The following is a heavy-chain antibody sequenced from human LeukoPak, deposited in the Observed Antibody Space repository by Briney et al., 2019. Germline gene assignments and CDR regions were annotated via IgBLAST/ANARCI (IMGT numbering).Heavy chain of an antibody. Sequence: GSLRLSCAASGFTFSSYAMSWVRQAPGKGLEWVSAISGSGGSTYYADSVKGRFTISRDNSKNTLYLQMNSLRAEDTAVYYCATSGTIFGVVTPYFDYWGQGTLVTVSS. CDR3: ATSGTIFGVVTPYFDY. V-gene: IGHV3-23*01. CDR1: GFTFSSYA. J-gene: IGHJ4*02. CDR2: ISGSGGST. D-gene: IGHD3-3*01.